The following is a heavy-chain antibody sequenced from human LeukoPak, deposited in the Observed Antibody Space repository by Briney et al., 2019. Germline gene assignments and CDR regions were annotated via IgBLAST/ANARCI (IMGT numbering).Heavy chain of an antibody. CDR2: IGGRGGST. J-gene: IGHJ4*02. CDR1: GFTFSNYA. Sequence: GGSLRLSCAASGFTFSNYAMSWVRQAPGKGLEWLSAIGGRGGSTYSADSVEGRFTISRDNSRNTLYLQMNSLRAEDTAVYYRTKDGTDYSSFDYWGQGTLVTVSS. D-gene: IGHD4-11*01. V-gene: IGHV3-23*01. CDR3: TKDGTDYSSFDY.